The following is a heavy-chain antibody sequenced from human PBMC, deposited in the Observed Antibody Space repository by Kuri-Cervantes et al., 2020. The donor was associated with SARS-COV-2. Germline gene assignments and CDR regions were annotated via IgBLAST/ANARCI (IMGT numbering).Heavy chain of an antibody. CDR1: GGSLISESYY. D-gene: IGHD2-8*01. V-gene: IGHV4-39*01. CDR3: ARVKGIVLIDWFDP. CDR2: ISYSGTT. J-gene: IGHJ5*02. Sequence: SETLSLTCTVSGGSLISESYYWGWIRQAPGKGLEWIGSISYSGTTYYNSSLKSRVTLSVDTSKKQFSLKLSSVTAADTALYYCARVKGIVLIDWFDPWGQGTLVTVSS.